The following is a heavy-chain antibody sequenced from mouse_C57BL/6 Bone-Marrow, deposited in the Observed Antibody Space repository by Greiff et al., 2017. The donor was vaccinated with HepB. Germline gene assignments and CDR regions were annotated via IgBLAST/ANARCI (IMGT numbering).Heavy chain of an antibody. CDR1: GYTFTDYY. CDR2: IYPGSGNT. D-gene: IGHD2-3*01. Sequence: VQGVESGAELVRPGASVKLSCKASGYTFTDYYINWVKQRPGQGLEWIARIYPGSGNTYYNEKFKGKATLTAEKSSSTAYMQLSSLTSEDSAVYFCARPYDGYSAWFAYWGQGTLVTVSA. CDR3: ARPYDGYSAWFAY. V-gene: IGHV1-76*01. J-gene: IGHJ3*01.